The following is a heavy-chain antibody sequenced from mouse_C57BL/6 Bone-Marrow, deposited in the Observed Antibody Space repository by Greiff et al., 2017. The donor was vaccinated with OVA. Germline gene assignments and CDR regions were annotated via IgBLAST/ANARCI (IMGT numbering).Heavy chain of an antibody. CDR2: IYPGSGST. D-gene: IGHD2-4*01. Sequence: VQLQQPGAELVKPGASVKMSCKASGYTFTSYWITWVKQRPGQGLEWIGDIYPGSGSTNYNEKFKSKATLTVDTSSSTAYMQLSSLTSEDSAVYYCARSSTMITPFAYWGQGTLVTVSA. J-gene: IGHJ3*01. V-gene: IGHV1-55*01. CDR3: ARSSTMITPFAY. CDR1: GYTFTSYW.